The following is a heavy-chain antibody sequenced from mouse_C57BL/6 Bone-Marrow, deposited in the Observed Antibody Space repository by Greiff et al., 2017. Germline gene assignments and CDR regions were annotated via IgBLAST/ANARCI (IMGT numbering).Heavy chain of an antibody. CDR3: ASPTVNYFDY. D-gene: IGHD1-1*01. J-gene: IGHJ2*01. CDR1: GYTFTDHT. Sequence: VQVVESDAELVKPGASVKISCTVSGYTFTDHTIHWMKQRPEQGLEWIGFIYPRDGSTTYNEKFKGKATLTADKSSSTAYMQLNSLTSEDSAVYFCASPTVNYFDYWGQGTTLTVSS. V-gene: IGHV1-78*01. CDR2: IYPRDGST.